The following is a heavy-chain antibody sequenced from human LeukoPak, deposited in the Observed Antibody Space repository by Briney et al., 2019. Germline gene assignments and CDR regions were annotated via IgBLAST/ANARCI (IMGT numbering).Heavy chain of an antibody. J-gene: IGHJ3*02. Sequence: SVKVSCKASGGTFSSYAISWVRQAPGQGLEWIGRIIPILGIANYAQKLQGRVTMTTDTSTSTAYMELRSLRSDDTAVYYCARDKQMNQDAFDIWGQGTMVTVSS. CDR1: GGTFSSYA. D-gene: IGHD1-14*01. V-gene: IGHV1-69*04. CDR2: IIPILGIA. CDR3: ARDKQMNQDAFDI.